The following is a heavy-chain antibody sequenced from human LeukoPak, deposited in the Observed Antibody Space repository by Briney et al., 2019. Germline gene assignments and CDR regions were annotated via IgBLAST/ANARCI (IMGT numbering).Heavy chain of an antibody. V-gene: IGHV4-30-2*01. CDR2: IYHTGST. CDR1: GGSISSGLYS. D-gene: IGHD6-19*01. J-gene: IGHJ4*02. CDR3: ARVMGSGWTGFDY. Sequence: SETLSLTCDVSGGSISSGLYSWSWIRQPLGKGLEWIGYIYHTGSTYYNPSLKSRVTISVDTSKNQFSLKLSSVTAADTAVYYCARVMGSGWTGFDYWGQGTLVTVSS.